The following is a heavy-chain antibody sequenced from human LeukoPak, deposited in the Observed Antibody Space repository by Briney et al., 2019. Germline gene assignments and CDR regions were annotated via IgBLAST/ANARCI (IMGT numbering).Heavy chain of an antibody. J-gene: IGHJ6*03. CDR3: ARCSNAYYYYMDV. D-gene: IGHD2-8*01. CDR1: GFTFSSYE. CDR2: IKEDGGEK. V-gene: IGHV3-7*01. Sequence: GGSLRLSCAASGFTFSSYEMNWVRQAPGKGLEWVANIKEDGGEKYYVDSVKGRFTMSRDNAKNSLYLQMNSLRAEDTAVYYCARCSNAYYYYMDVWGKGTTVTVSS.